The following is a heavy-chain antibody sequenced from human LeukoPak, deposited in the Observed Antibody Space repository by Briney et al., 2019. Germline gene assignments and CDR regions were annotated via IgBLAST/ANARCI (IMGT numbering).Heavy chain of an antibody. J-gene: IGHJ4*02. CDR3: ASTYGSGSYRKDDY. D-gene: IGHD3-10*01. CDR1: GFTFSSYG. CDR2: IWYDGSNK. Sequence: GGSLRLSCAASGFTFSSYGMHWVRQAPGKGLEWVAVIWYDGSNKYYADSVKGRFTISRDNSKNTLYLQMNSLRAKDTAVYYCASTYGSGSYRKDDYWGQGTLVTVSS. V-gene: IGHV3-33*01.